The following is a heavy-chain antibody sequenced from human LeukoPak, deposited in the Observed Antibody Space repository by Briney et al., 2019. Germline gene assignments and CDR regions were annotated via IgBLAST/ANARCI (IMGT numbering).Heavy chain of an antibody. CDR1: GFTFSSYD. D-gene: IGHD2-15*01. CDR3: ARRVVADFDY. CDR2: ISDGGSST. J-gene: IGHJ4*02. V-gene: IGHV3-23*01. Sequence: GGSLRLSCAASGFTFSSYDMSWVRQAPGKGLEWVSAISDGGSSTYYADAVKGRFAISRDNSKNTLHLQMNTLRAEDTAVYYCARRVVADFDYWGQGTLVTVSS.